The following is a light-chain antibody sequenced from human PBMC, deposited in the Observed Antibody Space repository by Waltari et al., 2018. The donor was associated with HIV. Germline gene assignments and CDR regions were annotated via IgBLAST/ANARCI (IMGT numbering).Light chain of an antibody. CDR3: ASYTVNSTGV. V-gene: IGLV2-14*03. Sequence: QSALSQPASVSASPGQSVAISCSGSASDIGRYNYVSWYQHHPDRAPPLILFDVNNRPSGISDRFSGSKSGTTASLTISTVRTDDEADYYCASYTVNSTGVFGTGTKLSVL. J-gene: IGLJ1*01. CDR1: ASDIGRYNY. CDR2: DVN.